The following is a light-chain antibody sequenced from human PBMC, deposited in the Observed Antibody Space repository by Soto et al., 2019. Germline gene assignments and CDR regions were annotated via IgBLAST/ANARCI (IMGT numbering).Light chain of an antibody. J-gene: IGKJ2*01. CDR1: QSISTW. Sequence: DIQMTQSPSTLSASVGDRVIITCRASQSISTWLAWYQQKPGKAPKILIYKASSLESGVPSRFSGSGSGTEFTLTISSLQPDDFATYYCHQYDNYPYTFGQGSKLEIK. CDR2: KAS. V-gene: IGKV1-5*03. CDR3: HQYDNYPYT.